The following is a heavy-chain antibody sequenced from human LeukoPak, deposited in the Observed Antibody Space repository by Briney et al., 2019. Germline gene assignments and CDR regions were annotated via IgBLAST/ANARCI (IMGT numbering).Heavy chain of an antibody. CDR3: ARAIGVGSFDAFDI. Sequence: SETLSLTCTVSGDSITTYYWSWLRQPPGKGREWIGYSFHTGNTNYNPSLESRVAISIDTSKNHLSLRLTFVTAADTAIYYCARAIGVGSFDAFDIWGQGAKVAVSS. D-gene: IGHD3-3*01. CDR1: GDSITTYY. CDR2: SFHTGNT. V-gene: IGHV4-59*12. J-gene: IGHJ3*02.